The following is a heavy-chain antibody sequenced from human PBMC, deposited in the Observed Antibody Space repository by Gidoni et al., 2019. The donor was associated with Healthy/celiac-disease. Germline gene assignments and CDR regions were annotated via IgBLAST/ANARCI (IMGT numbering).Heavy chain of an antibody. CDR1: GYTFTGYY. V-gene: IGHV1-2*04. CDR3: ARVSCSGGSCTFDY. CDR2: INPNIGGT. J-gene: IGHJ4*02. Sequence: QVQLVQSGAEVKKPGASVKVSCKASGYTFTGYYMHWVRQAPGQGLEWMGWINPNIGGTNYAQKCQGWVTMTRDTSISTAYMELSRLRSNDTAVYYCARVSCSGGSCTFDYWGQGTLVTVSS. D-gene: IGHD2-15*01.